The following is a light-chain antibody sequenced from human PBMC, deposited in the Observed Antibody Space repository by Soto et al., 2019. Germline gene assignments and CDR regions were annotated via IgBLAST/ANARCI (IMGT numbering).Light chain of an antibody. V-gene: IGLV1-44*01. J-gene: IGLJ1*01. CDR1: SSNIERNT. CDR2: SND. Sequence: QSVLTQPPSASGTPGPRVTISCSGSSSNIERNTVDWYQHLPGTDPELLIYSNDQRPAGVPDRFYGSKSGTSASLAISGLHSDDEADYYCAAWEDSLNVLVVGTGTKVAVL. CDR3: AAWEDSLNVLV.